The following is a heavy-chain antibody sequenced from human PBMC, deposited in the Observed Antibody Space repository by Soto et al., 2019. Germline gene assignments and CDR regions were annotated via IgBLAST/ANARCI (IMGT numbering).Heavy chain of an antibody. J-gene: IGHJ4*02. CDR2: INHSGSA. Sequence: SETLSLTCAVYGESFSGYIWTWIRQTPGKGLQWIGQINHSGSASYNPSLKSRVTISVHTSSSQFSLELSSVTAADTAVYYCARGLITGSHYSGGWYYFDSWGQGTQVTV. D-gene: IGHD6-19*01. V-gene: IGHV4-34*01. CDR1: GESFSGYI. CDR3: ARGLITGSHYSGGWYYFDS.